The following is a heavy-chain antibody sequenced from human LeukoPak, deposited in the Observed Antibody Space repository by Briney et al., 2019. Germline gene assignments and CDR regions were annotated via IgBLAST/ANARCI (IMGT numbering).Heavy chain of an antibody. V-gene: IGHV3-66*01. J-gene: IGHJ4*02. Sequence: GGSLRLSCTASGFTFSNYAMSWVRQAPGKGLEWVSVIYSGGSTYYADSVKGRFTISRDNSKNTLYLQMNSLRAEDTAVYYCARYMTTVTTFDYWGQGTLVTVSS. CDR1: GFTFSNYA. CDR2: IYSGGST. D-gene: IGHD4-17*01. CDR3: ARYMTTVTTFDY.